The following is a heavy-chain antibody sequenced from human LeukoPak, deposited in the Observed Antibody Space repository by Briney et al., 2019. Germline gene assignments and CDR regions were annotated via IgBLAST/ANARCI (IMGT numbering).Heavy chain of an antibody. D-gene: IGHD3-22*01. CDR1: GGSIGSSSYY. Sequence: SETLSLTCTVSGGSIGSSSYYWGWIRQPPGKGLEWIGSIYYSGNTYFNPSLKSRVTISVDTSKNQFALKLSSVTAADTAFYCCARHSNGYFDYWGQGTLVTVSS. CDR3: ARHSNGYFDY. J-gene: IGHJ4*02. V-gene: IGHV4-39*01. CDR2: IYYSGNT.